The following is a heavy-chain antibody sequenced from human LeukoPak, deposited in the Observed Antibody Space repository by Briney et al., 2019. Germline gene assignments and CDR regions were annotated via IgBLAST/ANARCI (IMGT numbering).Heavy chain of an antibody. CDR3: AKMNYGGDSVDWYFDL. Sequence: GGSLRLSCAASGFTFSSYGMHWVRQAPGKGLEWVSVISYDGSNKYFADSVRGRFTISRDNSKNTLYLQMNSLRAEDTAVYYCAKMNYGGDSVDWYFDLWGRGTLVTVSS. CDR2: ISYDGSNK. CDR1: GFTFSSYG. J-gene: IGHJ2*01. V-gene: IGHV3-30*18. D-gene: IGHD4-23*01.